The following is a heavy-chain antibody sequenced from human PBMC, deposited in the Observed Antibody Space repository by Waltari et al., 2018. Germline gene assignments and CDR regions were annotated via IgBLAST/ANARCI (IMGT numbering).Heavy chain of an antibody. CDR3: ARGRKDYYYYYYMDV. CDR2: INHSGST. J-gene: IGHJ6*03. CDR1: GGSFSGYC. V-gene: IGHV4-34*01. Sequence: QVQLQQWGAGLLKPSETLSLTCAVYGGSFSGYCWSWIRQPPGKGLAWIGEINHSGSTNYNPSLKRRVTIAVDTSKNQFSLKLSSVTAADTAVYYCARGRKDYYYYYYMDVWGKGTTVTVSS.